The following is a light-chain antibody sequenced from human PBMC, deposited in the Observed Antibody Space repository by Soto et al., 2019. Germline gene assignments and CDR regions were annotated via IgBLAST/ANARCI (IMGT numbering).Light chain of an antibody. J-gene: IGKJ4*01. CDR3: QKYNTAPHT. Sequence: DIQMTQSPSSLSASVGDRVTITCRTSQDISNYLAWYQQKPGKVPKLLIYAASTLQSGFPSRFSGGGSGTDFSLTISSLQPEDVATYHCQKYNTAPHTFGGGTKVEIQ. CDR1: QDISNY. V-gene: IGKV1-27*01. CDR2: AAS.